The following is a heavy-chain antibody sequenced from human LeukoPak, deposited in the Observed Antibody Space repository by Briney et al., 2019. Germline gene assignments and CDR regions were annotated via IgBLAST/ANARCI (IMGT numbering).Heavy chain of an antibody. Sequence: GGSLRLSCAASGFTFDDYAMHWVRQAPGKGLEWVSGISWNSGSIGYADSVKGRFTISRDNVKNSLYLQMNSLRAEDTALYYCAKDMTAAAGSIDYWGQGTLVTVSS. CDR2: ISWNSGSI. V-gene: IGHV3-9*01. D-gene: IGHD6-13*01. CDR3: AKDMTAAAGSIDY. J-gene: IGHJ4*02. CDR1: GFTFDDYA.